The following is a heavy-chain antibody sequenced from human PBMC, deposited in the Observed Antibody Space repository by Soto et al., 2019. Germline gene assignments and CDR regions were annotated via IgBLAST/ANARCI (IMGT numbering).Heavy chain of an antibody. J-gene: IGHJ6*03. CDR3: ARGYSLVVVPAYGYYYMDV. D-gene: IGHD2-2*01. V-gene: IGHV3-21*01. Sequence: GESLKISCAASGFTFSSYSMNWVRQAPGKGLEWVSSISSSSSYIYYADSVKGRFTISRDNAKNSLYLQMNSLRAEDTAVYYCARGYSLVVVPAYGYYYMDVWGKGTTVTVSS. CDR1: GFTFSSYS. CDR2: ISSSSSYI.